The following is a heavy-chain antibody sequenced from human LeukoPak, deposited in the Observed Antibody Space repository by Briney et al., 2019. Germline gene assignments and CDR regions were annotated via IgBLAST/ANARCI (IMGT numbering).Heavy chain of an antibody. CDR2: IYYSGST. CDR3: ARGGSSSWYF. D-gene: IGHD6-13*01. V-gene: IGHV4-39*01. CDR1: GGSVSSGSYY. J-gene: IGHJ4*02. Sequence: SETLSLTCTVSGGSVSSGSYYWSWIRQPPGKGLEWIGSIYYSGSTYYNPSLKSRVTISVDTSKNQFSLKLSSVTAADTAVYYCARGGSSSWYFWGQGTLVTVSS.